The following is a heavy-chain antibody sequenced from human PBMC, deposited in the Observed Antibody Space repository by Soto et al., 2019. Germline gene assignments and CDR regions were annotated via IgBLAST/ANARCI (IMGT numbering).Heavy chain of an antibody. Sequence: QEQLVESGGDVVQPGRSLTLSCAASGFTFSANAMHWVRQAPGKGLEWVAVIAYDGTIKIYRDSVKGRFTISRDDSKSTLYLQMNILRPEDTAVYYCARDKIKGAPDYLDSWGQGTLVTVSS. CDR1: GFTFSANA. J-gene: IGHJ4*02. CDR2: IAYDGTIK. D-gene: IGHD1-26*01. CDR3: ARDKIKGAPDYLDS. V-gene: IGHV3-30-3*01.